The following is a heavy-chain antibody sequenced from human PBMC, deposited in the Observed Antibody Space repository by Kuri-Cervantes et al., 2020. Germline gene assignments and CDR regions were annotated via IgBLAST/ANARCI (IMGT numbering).Heavy chain of an antibody. CDR3: ARHSSTRARGGRIDY. Sequence: ETLSLTCAASGFTFSNYNMSWVRQAPGKGLEWVSAISGSGGSTYYADSVKGRFTISRDNSKNTLYLQMNSLRAEDTAVYYCARHSSTRARGGRIDYWGQGTLVTVSS. J-gene: IGHJ4*02. D-gene: IGHD2-2*01. CDR1: GFTFSNYN. V-gene: IGHV3-23*01. CDR2: ISGSGGST.